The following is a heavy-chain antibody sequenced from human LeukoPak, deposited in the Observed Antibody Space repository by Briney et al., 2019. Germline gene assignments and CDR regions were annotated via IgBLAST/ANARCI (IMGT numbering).Heavy chain of an antibody. CDR3: ARDCDPNHSIAVAGTAIDP. V-gene: IGHV3-30*03. CDR1: GFTFSSYG. CDR2: ISYDGSNK. J-gene: IGHJ5*02. D-gene: IGHD6-19*01. Sequence: GGSLRLSCAASGFTFSSYGMHWVRQAPGKGLEWVAVISYDGSNKYYADSVKGRFTISRDNAKNSLYLQMNSLRAEDTALYHCARDCDPNHSIAVAGTAIDPWGQGTLVTVSS.